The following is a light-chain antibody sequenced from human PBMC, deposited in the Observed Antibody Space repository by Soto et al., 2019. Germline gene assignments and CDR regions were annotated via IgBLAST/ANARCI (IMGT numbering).Light chain of an antibody. CDR3: CSYTISATYV. Sequence: QSALTQPDSVSGSPGQSITISCTGTSSDVGDSNYVSWYQQHPGKAPKLIIFDVSYRPSGVSHRFSGSKSGNTASLTISGLQAEDEADYYCCSYTISATYVFGTGTKLTVL. V-gene: IGLV2-14*03. CDR2: DVS. CDR1: SSDVGDSNY. J-gene: IGLJ1*01.